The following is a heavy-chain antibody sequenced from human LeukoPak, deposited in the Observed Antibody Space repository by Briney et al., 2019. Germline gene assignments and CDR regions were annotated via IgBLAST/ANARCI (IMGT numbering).Heavy chain of an antibody. J-gene: IGHJ3*02. CDR1: GASISSGGYH. V-gene: IGHV4-30-2*01. Sequence: SETLSLTCTVSGASISSGGYHWSWVRQPPGKGLEWIGHIHHSGSAYYSSSLKSRVTISVDTSKNQFSLKLSSVTAADTAVFYCARGGRVVPTVGDDAFDIWGQGTMVTVSS. D-gene: IGHD3-10*01. CDR3: ARGGRVVPTVGDDAFDI. CDR2: IHHSGSA.